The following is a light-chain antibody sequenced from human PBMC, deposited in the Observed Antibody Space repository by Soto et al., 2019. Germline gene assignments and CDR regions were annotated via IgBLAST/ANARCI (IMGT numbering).Light chain of an antibody. CDR3: QQYGSSPWT. Sequence: EVVLTQSPATLSLAPGERATLACRASQFRSSYLAWYQQKPGQAPRLLIYGASSRATGIPDRFSGSGSGTDFTLTISRLEPEDFAVYYCQQYGSSPWTFGQGTKVDIK. CDR2: GAS. CDR1: QFRSSY. V-gene: IGKV3-20*01. J-gene: IGKJ1*01.